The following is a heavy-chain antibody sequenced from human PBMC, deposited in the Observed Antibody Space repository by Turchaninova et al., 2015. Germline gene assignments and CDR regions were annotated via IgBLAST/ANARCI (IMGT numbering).Heavy chain of an antibody. J-gene: IGHJ4*02. CDR3: AVVLTSSRYPCYFDS. Sequence: RRWGAGLLKTSEPFSLSCTDYGGGFHGQYWSGICQSPGKGLEWSGEMKKGETTTYNPALKRRGSISMDTAKNEVSLKLTSVAAADTAMYFCAVVLTSSRYPCYFDSWGQGSLVIVSS. D-gene: IGHD4/OR15-4a*01. CDR2: MKKGETT. CDR1: GGGFHGQY. V-gene: IGHV4-34*01.